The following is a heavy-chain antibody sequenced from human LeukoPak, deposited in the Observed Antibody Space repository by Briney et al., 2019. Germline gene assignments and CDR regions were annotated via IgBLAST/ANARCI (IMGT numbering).Heavy chain of an antibody. Sequence: GGSLRLSCAASGFTFSTYAMNWVRQAPGNGLEWISYSSSGSSTIYYADSVKDRFTISRDNAKNSLYLQMHSLRAEDTAVYYCARGEQDMATMSIDYWGQGALVTVSP. J-gene: IGHJ4*02. CDR3: ARGEQDMATMSIDY. D-gene: IGHD5-24*01. V-gene: IGHV3-48*04. CDR2: SSSGSSTI. CDR1: GFTFSTYA.